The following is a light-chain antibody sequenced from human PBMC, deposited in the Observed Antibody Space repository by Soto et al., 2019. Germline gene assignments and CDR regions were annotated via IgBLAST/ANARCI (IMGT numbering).Light chain of an antibody. J-gene: IGKJ2*02. CDR2: DAS. CDR1: QSVSRTY. CDR3: QQYGSSPCT. Sequence: EIVLTQSPATLSLSPGERATLSCGASQSVSRTYLDWYQQTPGLAPRLLIYDASSRATGIPDRFSGSGSGTDFTLPISRLEPEDFAVYYCQQYGSSPCTFGQGTTLEIK. V-gene: IGKV3D-20*01.